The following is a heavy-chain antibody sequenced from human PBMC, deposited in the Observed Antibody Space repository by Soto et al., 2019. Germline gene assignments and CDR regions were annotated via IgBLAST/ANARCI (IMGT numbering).Heavy chain of an antibody. CDR2: IIPIFGTA. Sequence: GASVKVSCKASGCTFSSYAISWVRQAAGQGLEWMGGIIPIFGTANYAQKFQGRVTITADESTSTAYMELSSLRSEDTAVYYCARFVVTPEYTNFEDLRQGTPVNVSS. CDR1: GCTFSSYA. D-gene: IGHD2-21*02. CDR3: ARFVVTPEYTNFED. V-gene: IGHV1-69*13. J-gene: IGHJ4*02.